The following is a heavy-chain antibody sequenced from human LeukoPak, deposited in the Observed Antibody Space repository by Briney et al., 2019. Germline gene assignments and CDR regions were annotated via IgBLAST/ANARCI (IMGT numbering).Heavy chain of an antibody. CDR1: GYSFTSYW. J-gene: IGHJ4*02. CDR2: IYPGDSDT. CDR3: ARHLHSPYSYDSSGYDFDY. D-gene: IGHD3-22*01. Sequence: PGESLQISCKCSGYSFTSYWIAWVRPTPGKGLDWMGIIYPGDSDTRYSSSFQGQVTISADKSISTAYLQWSILKASDTAMYYCARHLHSPYSYDSSGYDFDYWGQGTLVTVSS. V-gene: IGHV5-51*01.